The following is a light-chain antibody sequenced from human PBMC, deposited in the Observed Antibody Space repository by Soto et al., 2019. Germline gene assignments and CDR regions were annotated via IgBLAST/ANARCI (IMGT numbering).Light chain of an antibody. V-gene: IGLV2-14*01. J-gene: IGLJ1*01. CDR2: EVS. CDR1: SSDVGGYNY. CDR3: SSYTSSSSYV. Sequence: QSVLTQPASVSGSPGQSITISCTGTSSDVGGYNYVSWYQQHPGKAPKLMIYEVSNRPSGVSNRLSGSKSGNPASLTISGLQAEDEADYYCSSYTSSSSYVFGTGTKVTVL.